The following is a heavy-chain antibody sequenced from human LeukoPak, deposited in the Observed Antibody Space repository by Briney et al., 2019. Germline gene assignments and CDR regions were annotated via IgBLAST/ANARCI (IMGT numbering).Heavy chain of an antibody. CDR3: ARGRGGGGSSNNWFDP. V-gene: IGHV4-59*01. D-gene: IGHD2-15*01. CDR1: GGSISSYY. Sequence: SETLSLTCTVSGGSISSYYWSWIRQPPGKGLEWIGYIYYNGSTNYNPSLKSRVTISVDTSKNQFSLKLSSVTAADTAVYYCARGRGGGGSSNNWFDPWGQGTLVTVSS. CDR2: IYYNGST. J-gene: IGHJ5*02.